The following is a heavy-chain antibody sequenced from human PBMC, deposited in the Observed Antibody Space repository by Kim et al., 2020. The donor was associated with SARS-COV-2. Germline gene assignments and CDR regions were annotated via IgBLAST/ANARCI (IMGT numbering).Heavy chain of an antibody. Sequence: GGSLRLSCAASGFTFSSYEMNWVRQAPGKGLEWVSYISSSGSTIYYADSVKGRFTISRDNAKNSLYLQMNSLRAEDTAVYYCARAYYYGSGDSGYWGQGTLVTVSS. D-gene: IGHD3-10*01. CDR2: ISSSGSTI. V-gene: IGHV3-48*03. J-gene: IGHJ4*02. CDR1: GFTFSSYE. CDR3: ARAYYYGSGDSGY.